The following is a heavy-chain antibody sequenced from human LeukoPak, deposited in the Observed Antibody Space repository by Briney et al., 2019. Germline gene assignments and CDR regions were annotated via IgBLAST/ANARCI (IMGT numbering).Heavy chain of an antibody. CDR1: GFTFNNYA. D-gene: IGHD2-15*01. J-gene: IGHJ6*02. CDR3: AKAPPAATNYYYGMDV. V-gene: IGHV3-23*01. CDR2: VSGRGDAT. Sequence: GGSLRLSCAASGFTFNNYAMTWVRQAAGKRLECVSAVSGRGDATYYADSVKGRFTISRDDSKNTLYLQMNSLRAEDTAVYHCAKAPPAATNYYYGMDVWGQGTTVTVSS.